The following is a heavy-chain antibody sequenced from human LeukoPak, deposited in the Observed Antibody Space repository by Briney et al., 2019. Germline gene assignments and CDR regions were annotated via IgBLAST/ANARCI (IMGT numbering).Heavy chain of an antibody. CDR1: GFTFSTYA. J-gene: IGHJ4*01. D-gene: IGHD3-10*01. CDR3: AKDQYYYGSGSYSDY. V-gene: IGHV3-23*01. CDR2: IGVSGRTT. Sequence: PGGSLRLSCAASGFTFSTYAMSWVRQAPGKGLEWVSGIGVSGRTTDYADSVKGRFSISRDNSKNTLSLQMTSLRAVDSAVYYCAKDQYYYGSGSYSDYWGQGILVTVSA.